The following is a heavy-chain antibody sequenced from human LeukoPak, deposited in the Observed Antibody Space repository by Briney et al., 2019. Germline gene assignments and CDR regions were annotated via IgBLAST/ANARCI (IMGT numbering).Heavy chain of an antibody. CDR1: GGSFSGYY. J-gene: IGHJ4*02. V-gene: IGHV4-34*01. Sequence: SETLSLTCAVYGGSFSGYYWSWIRQPPGKGLEWIGEINHSGSTNYNPSLKSRVTMSVDTSKNQFSLKLSSVTAADTAVYYCARDRPGGWYGGVGYFDYWGQGTLVTVSS. D-gene: IGHD6-19*01. CDR2: INHSGST. CDR3: ARDRPGGWYGGVGYFDY.